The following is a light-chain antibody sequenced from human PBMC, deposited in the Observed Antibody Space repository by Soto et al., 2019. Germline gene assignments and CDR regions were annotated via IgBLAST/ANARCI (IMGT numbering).Light chain of an antibody. V-gene: IGKV3-15*01. CDR3: QQYNNWT. Sequence: EIVLTQSPGTLSLSPGERATLSCRASQSVTSSQLAWYQQKPGQAPRLLIYDASVRATGIPDRFSGRGSGTEFTLTISSLQSEDFAFYYCQQYNNWTFGQGTMVDI. CDR2: DAS. CDR1: QSVTSS. J-gene: IGKJ1*01.